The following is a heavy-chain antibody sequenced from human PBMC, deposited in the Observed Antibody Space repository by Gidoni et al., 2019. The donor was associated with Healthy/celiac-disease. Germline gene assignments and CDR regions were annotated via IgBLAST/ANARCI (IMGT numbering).Heavy chain of an antibody. Sequence: QVQLVESGGGVVQPGRSLRLSCAASGFTFSSSGMHWVRQAPGKGLEWVAVISYDGSNKYYADSVKGRFTISRDNSKNTLYLQMNSLRAEDTAVYYCAKPLWFGEPLTFMDVWGQGTTVTVSS. CDR2: ISYDGSNK. J-gene: IGHJ6*02. CDR3: AKPLWFGEPLTFMDV. V-gene: IGHV3-30*18. CDR1: GFTFSSSG. D-gene: IGHD3-10*01.